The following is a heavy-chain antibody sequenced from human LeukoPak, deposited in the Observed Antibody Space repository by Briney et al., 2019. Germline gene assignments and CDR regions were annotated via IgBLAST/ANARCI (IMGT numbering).Heavy chain of an antibody. CDR3: ARAAAAASQFDY. Sequence: ASVKVSCKASGYTFTGYYMHWVRQAPGQGLEWMGWVNPNSGDTEYAQKFQGRVTMTMDSSITTAYMELRGLRADDTAVYYCARAAAAASQFDYRGQGTLVTVSS. CDR2: VNPNSGDT. CDR1: GYTFTGYY. V-gene: IGHV1-2*02. D-gene: IGHD6-13*01. J-gene: IGHJ4*02.